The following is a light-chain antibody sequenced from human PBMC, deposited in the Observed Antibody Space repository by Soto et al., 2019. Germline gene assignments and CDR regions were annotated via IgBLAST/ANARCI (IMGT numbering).Light chain of an antibody. CDR2: EGS. CDR1: SSDVGSYNL. CDR3: CSYAGSHWV. Sequence: QSVLTQPASVSGSPGQSITISCTGTSSDVGSYNLVSWYQQHPGKAPKLMIYEGSKRPSGVSNRFSGSKSGNTASLTISGLQAEDDADYYCCSYAGSHWVFGGGTKVTVL. V-gene: IGLV2-23*01. J-gene: IGLJ3*02.